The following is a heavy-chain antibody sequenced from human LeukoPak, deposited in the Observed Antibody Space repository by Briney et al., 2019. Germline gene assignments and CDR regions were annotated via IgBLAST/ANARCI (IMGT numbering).Heavy chain of an antibody. V-gene: IGHV3-48*01. J-gene: IGHJ4*02. CDR3: ARDLGVGAAGDY. CDR1: GFTFSSYS. CDR2: ISSSSSTT. D-gene: IGHD1-26*01. Sequence: PGGSLRLSCAASGFTFSSYSMNWVRQAPGKGLEWVSYISSSSSTTYYADSVKGRFTISRDNSKNTLYLQMNSLRAEDTAVYYCARDLGVGAAGDYWGQGTLVTVSS.